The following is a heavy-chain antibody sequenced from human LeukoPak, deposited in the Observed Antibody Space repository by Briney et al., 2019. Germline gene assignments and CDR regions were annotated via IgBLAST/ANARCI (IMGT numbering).Heavy chain of an antibody. J-gene: IGHJ4*02. V-gene: IGHV3-48*01. Sequence: GGSLRLSCAASGFTFSTFSMNWVRQAPGKGLEWVSYISDSSSTIYYAESVKGRFTISRDNAKSSLYLQMNSLRAEDTAMYYCAGDLSGDTSGHWGQGTLVTVSS. D-gene: IGHD3-22*01. CDR1: GFTFSTFS. CDR3: AGDLSGDTSGH. CDR2: ISDSSSTI.